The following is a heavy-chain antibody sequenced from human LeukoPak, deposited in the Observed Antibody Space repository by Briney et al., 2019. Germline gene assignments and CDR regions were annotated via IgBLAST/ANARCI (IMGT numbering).Heavy chain of an antibody. D-gene: IGHD2-15*01. CDR3: ARVTCEGGSCYSDY. V-gene: IGHV3-7*05. CDR2: IKQDGSEK. Sequence: GGSLRLSCAASGFTFSSYAMSWVRQAPGKGLEWVANIKQDGSEKYYVDSVKGRFTISRDNAKKSLYLQMNSLRAEDTAVYYCARVTCEGGSCYSDYWGQGTLLTVSS. CDR1: GFTFSSYA. J-gene: IGHJ4*02.